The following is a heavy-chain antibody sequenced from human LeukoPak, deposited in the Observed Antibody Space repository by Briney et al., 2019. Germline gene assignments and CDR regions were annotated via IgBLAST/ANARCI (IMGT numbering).Heavy chain of an antibody. Sequence: ASVKVSCKASGYIFTSYYIHWVRQAPGQGLEWMGIINPSGGNTNYAQKFQGRVTMTRDMSTSTVYMELSSLRSEDTAVYYCARDYGGNGGYFDYWGQGTLVTVSS. CDR3: ARDYGGNGGYFDY. CDR1: GYIFTSYY. V-gene: IGHV1-46*01. CDR2: INPSGGNT. D-gene: IGHD4-23*01. J-gene: IGHJ4*02.